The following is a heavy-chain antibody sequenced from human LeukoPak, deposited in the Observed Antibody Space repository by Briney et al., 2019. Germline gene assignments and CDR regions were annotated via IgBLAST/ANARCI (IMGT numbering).Heavy chain of an antibody. J-gene: IGHJ6*03. CDR1: GGSFSSYY. D-gene: IGHD2-2*01. CDR2: IYYSGST. CDR3: ARGGGYCSSTSCSYYYYYYMDV. Sequence: SSETLSLTCAVYGGSFSSYYWSWIRQPPGKGLEWIGYIYYSGSTNYNPSLKSRVTISVDTSKNQFSLKLSSVTAADTAVYYCARGGGYCSSTSCSYYYYYYMDVWGKGTTVTVSS. V-gene: IGHV4-59*01.